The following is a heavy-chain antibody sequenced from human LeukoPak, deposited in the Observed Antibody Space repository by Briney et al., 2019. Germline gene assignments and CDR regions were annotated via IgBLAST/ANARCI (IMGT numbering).Heavy chain of an antibody. CDR1: GYTFTSYY. V-gene: IGHV1-46*01. CDR2: INPSGGST. CDR3: ARLMVPDYYYYYMDV. D-gene: IGHD2-8*01. Sequence: ASVKVSCKASGYTFTSYYMHWVRQAPGQGLEWMGIINPSGGSTSYAQKFQGRVTMTRDTSTSTVYMELSRLRSDDTAVYYCARLMVPDYYYYYMDVWGKGTTVTVSS. J-gene: IGHJ6*03.